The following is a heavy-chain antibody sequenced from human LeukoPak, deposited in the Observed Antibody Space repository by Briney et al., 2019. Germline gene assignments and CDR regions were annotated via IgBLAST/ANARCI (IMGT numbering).Heavy chain of an antibody. CDR2: ITASGDNT. V-gene: IGHV3-23*01. D-gene: IGHD3-10*01. CDR3: AKWSGFGDI. Sequence: PGGSLRLSCVTSGLTLSSYSVSWVRQAHPGKGLQWISGITASGDNTYFIDSVKGRLTVSRDNSNNTVHLQLNSLRAEDTAVYYCAKWSGFGDIWGQGTTVTVSS. J-gene: IGHJ6*02. CDR1: GLTLSSYS.